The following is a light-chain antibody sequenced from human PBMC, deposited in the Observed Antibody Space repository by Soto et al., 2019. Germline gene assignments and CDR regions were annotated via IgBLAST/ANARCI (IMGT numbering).Light chain of an antibody. V-gene: IGKV1-39*01. J-gene: IGKJ2*01. Sequence: DIQMTQSPSSLSASLGDRVTITCRASQSISSHLNWYQQKPGKAPKLLIYAASSLQSGVPSRFSGSGSGTDFTLTISSLQPEDFATYYCQQSYSTPTFGQGTKLEIK. CDR2: AAS. CDR1: QSISSH. CDR3: QQSYSTPT.